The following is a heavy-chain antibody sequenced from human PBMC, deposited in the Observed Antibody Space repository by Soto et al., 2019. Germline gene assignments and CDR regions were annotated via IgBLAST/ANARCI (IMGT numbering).Heavy chain of an antibody. V-gene: IGHV4-30-4*01. CDR3: ASHAAPQILTGYYKWRYFDY. D-gene: IGHD3-9*01. J-gene: IGHJ4*02. CDR2: IYYSGST. Sequence: QVQLQESGPGLVKPSQTLSLTCTVSGGSISSGDYYWSWIRQPPGKGLEWIGYIYYSGSTYYNPSLKSRVTISVDTSKNQFSLKLSSVTAADTAVYYCASHAAPQILTGYYKWRYFDYWGQGTLVTVSS. CDR1: GGSISSGDYY.